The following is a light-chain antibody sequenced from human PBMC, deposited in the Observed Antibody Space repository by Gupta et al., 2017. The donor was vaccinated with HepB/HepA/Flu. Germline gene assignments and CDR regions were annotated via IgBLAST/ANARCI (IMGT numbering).Light chain of an antibody. J-gene: IGKJ4*01. CDR2: AAS. CDR1: QSVSNS. Sequence: EIVLTQSPGTLSLSPGERATLSCRASQSVSNSLAWYQQIPGQAPRLLIYAASSRATGIPDRFSGSGSGTDFTLTISRLEPEDFAVYYCQQYGGSLTFGGGTKVEMK. V-gene: IGKV3-20*01. CDR3: QQYGGSLT.